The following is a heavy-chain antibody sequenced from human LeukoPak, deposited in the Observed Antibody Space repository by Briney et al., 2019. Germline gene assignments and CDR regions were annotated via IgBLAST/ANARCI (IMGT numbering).Heavy chain of an antibody. V-gene: IGHV4-39*01. CDR1: GGSISSSTYY. CDR2: IYYSGST. CDR3: ARPLSGSSSWHGDAFDI. J-gene: IGHJ3*02. D-gene: IGHD6-13*01. Sequence: PSETLSLTCTVSGGSISSSTYYWGWISQPPGKGLEWIGSIYYSGSTYYNASLKSRVTISADTSKNQFSLKLSSVTAADTAVYYCARPLSGSSSWHGDAFDIWGQGTMVTVSS.